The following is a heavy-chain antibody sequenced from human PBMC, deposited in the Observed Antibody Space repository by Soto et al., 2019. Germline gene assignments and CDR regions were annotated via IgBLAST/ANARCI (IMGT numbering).Heavy chain of an antibody. Sequence: SVKASCKAPGYTFTGYYMHWVRQAPGQGLEWMGWINPNSGGTNYAQKSKGWVTMTRDPSISTAYMDLSRLRSDDTALYYCARNEYYEFWSGYYICFDYWGQGTLVTVSS. CDR1: GYTFTGYY. J-gene: IGHJ4*02. CDR3: ARNEYYEFWSGYYICFDY. V-gene: IGHV1-2*04. D-gene: IGHD3-3*01. CDR2: INPNSGGT.